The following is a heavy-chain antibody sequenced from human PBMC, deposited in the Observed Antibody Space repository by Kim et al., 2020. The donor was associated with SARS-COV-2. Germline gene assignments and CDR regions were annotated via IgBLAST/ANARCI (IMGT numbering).Heavy chain of an antibody. Sequence: SETLSLTCTVSGGSISSSSYYWGWIRQPPGKGREWIGSIYYSGSTYYNSSLKSRVTISVDTSKNQFSLKLSSVTAADTDVYYCAAREWLRLNSYDYWGQGTLVTVSS. CDR2: IYYSGST. V-gene: IGHV4-39*01. D-gene: IGHD5-12*01. CDR3: AAREWLRLNSYDY. J-gene: IGHJ4*02. CDR1: GGSISSSSYY.